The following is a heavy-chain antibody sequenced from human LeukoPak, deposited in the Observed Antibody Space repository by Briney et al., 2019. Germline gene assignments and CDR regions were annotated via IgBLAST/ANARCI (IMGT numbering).Heavy chain of an antibody. D-gene: IGHD1-26*01. CDR1: GVSINTYY. CDR3: AAGPWVLDF. CDR2: IYNGGNT. V-gene: IGHV4-4*09. Sequence: SETLSLTCTVSGVSINTYYASWIRQAPGKGLEFIGFIYNGGNTNYNPSLKSRATISVDTSNNQFSLRLTSVTAADTAMYYCAAGPWVLDFWGQGTLVTVSS. J-gene: IGHJ4*02.